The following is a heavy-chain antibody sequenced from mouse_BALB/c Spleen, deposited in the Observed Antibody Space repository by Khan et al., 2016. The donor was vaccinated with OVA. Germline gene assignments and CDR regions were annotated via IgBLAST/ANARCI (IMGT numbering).Heavy chain of an antibody. CDR1: GYTFTDYA. CDR2: ISTYSGNT. V-gene: IGHV1S137*01. Sequence: QVQLQQSGPELVRPGVSVKISCKGSGYTFTDYAMHWVKQSHAKSLEWIGLISTYSGNTNYNRKFKGKATMTVDKSSSTAYMELARLTSEDSAIYYCARPAYDGYYDYWGQGTTFTVPS. J-gene: IGHJ2*01. CDR3: ARPAYDGYYDY. D-gene: IGHD2-3*01.